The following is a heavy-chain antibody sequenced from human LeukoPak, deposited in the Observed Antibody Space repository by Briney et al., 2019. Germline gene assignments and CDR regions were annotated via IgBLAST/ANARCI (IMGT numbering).Heavy chain of an antibody. CDR2: ISWNSGSI. V-gene: IGHV3-9*01. CDR1: GFIFNNYA. CDR3: AKDNRRHYTSGPNPDSLH. J-gene: IGHJ4*02. D-gene: IGHD6-19*01. Sequence: PGGSLRLSCAGSGFIFNNYAMHWVRQPPGKGLEWGSGISWNSGSIDYADSVKGRFTISRDNAKNSLSLQMNSLRVEDTAFYYCAKDNRRHYTSGPNPDSLHWGQGALVTVSS.